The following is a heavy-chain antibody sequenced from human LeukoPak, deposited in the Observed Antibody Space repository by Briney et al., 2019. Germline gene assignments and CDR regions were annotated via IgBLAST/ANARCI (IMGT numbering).Heavy chain of an antibody. CDR3: ARSDYYDYRQIDI. J-gene: IGHJ4*02. D-gene: IGHD3-22*01. CDR1: GDSLITSSYY. Sequence: PSETLSLTCTVSGDSLITSSYYWGWLRQPPGKGLEWLGSIYYNGITHYNPSLKRRVTIYVDTSRNQFSLHLYSVTAADTAVFYCARSDYYDYRQIDIWGQGTLVTVSS. V-gene: IGHV4-39*01. CDR2: IYYNGIT.